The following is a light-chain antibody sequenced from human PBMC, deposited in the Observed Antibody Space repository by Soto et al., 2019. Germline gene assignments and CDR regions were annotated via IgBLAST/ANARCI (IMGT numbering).Light chain of an antibody. Sequence: EIVMTQSPVILSVSPGETATLSCRASQSVSSTLAWYQQKPGQAPRLLIYCASTRATDIPARFSGSGSGTEFTLTISSLQSEDFAVYYCQQSNNFWTFGQGTKVAIK. V-gene: IGKV3-15*01. CDR2: CAS. CDR3: QQSNNFWT. CDR1: QSVSST. J-gene: IGKJ1*01.